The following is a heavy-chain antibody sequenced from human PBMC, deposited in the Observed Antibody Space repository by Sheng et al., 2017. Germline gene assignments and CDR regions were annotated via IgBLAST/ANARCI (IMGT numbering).Heavy chain of an antibody. J-gene: IGHJ4*01. CDR1: GGSISSYY. CDR2: IYYSGST. V-gene: IGHV4-59*01. CDR3: ARGRVQWLIYYFDY. D-gene: IGHD6-19*01. Sequence: QVQLQESGPGLVKPSETLSLTCTVSGGSISSYYWSWIRQPPGKGLEWIGYIYYSGSTNYNPSLKSRVTISVDTSKNQFSLKLSSVTAADTAVYYCARGRVQWLIYYFDYWGPGEPLVTVSS.